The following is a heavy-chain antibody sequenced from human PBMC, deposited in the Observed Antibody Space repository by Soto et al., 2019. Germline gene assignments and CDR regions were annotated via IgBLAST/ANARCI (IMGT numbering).Heavy chain of an antibody. CDR1: GFTFTSSA. CDR3: AADNPSQGYYDSSGYLYNWFDP. J-gene: IGHJ5*02. CDR2: IVVGSGNT. V-gene: IGHV1-58*01. Sequence: SVKVSCKASGFTFTSSAVQWVRQARGQRLEWIGWIVVGSGNTNYAQKFQERVTITRDMSTSTAYMELSSLRSEDTAVYYCAADNPSQGYYDSSGYLYNWFDPWGQGTLVTVSS. D-gene: IGHD3-22*01.